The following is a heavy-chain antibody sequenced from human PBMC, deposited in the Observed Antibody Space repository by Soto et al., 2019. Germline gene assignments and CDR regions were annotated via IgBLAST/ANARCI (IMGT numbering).Heavy chain of an antibody. J-gene: IGHJ4*02. D-gene: IGHD6-19*01. CDR3: ARATSIAVSYYFDY. V-gene: IGHV1-69*02. CDR2: IIPILGIA. CDR1: GGTFSSYT. Sequence: QVQLVQSGAEVKKPGSSVKVSCKASGGTFSSYTISWVRQAPGQGLEWMGRIIPILGIANYAQKFQGRVTITADKSTSTAYMELSSLRSEDMAVYYCARATSIAVSYYFDYWGQGTLVTVSS.